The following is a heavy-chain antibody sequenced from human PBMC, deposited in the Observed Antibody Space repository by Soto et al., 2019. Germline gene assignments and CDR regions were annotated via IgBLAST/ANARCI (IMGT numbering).Heavy chain of an antibody. Sequence: QVQLQESGPGLVKPSGTLSLTCAVSSGSISSSNWWSWVRQPPGKGLEWIGEIYHSGSTNYNPSLKSRVPRSVDKSKDQFPLKLSSVTAADTAVYYCAREGSSSSVRAFDIWGQGTMVTVSS. D-gene: IGHD6-6*01. V-gene: IGHV4-4*02. CDR3: AREGSSSSVRAFDI. CDR2: IYHSGST. CDR1: SGSISSSNW. J-gene: IGHJ3*02.